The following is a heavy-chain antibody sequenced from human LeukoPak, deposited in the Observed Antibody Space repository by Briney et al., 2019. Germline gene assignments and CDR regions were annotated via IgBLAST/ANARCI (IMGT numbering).Heavy chain of an antibody. D-gene: IGHD6-19*01. CDR2: ISWNSGSI. CDR3: AKSGYSNGWYAIDY. Sequence: GGSLRLSCAASGFTFDDYAMHWVRQAPGKGLEWVSGISWNSGSIDYADSVKGRVSISRDNARNSLFLQMNSLRPEDMAFYYCAKSGYSNGWYAIDYWGQGTLVTVSS. V-gene: IGHV3-9*03. CDR1: GFTFDDYA. J-gene: IGHJ4*02.